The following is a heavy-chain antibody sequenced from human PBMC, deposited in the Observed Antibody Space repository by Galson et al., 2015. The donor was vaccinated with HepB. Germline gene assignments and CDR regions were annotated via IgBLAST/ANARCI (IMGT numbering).Heavy chain of an antibody. V-gene: IGHV1-69*13. J-gene: IGHJ4*02. CDR2: TIPIFGTA. CDR1: GGTFSSYA. CDR3: ASTERFGRAAAGQDFDY. Sequence: SVKVSCKASGGTFSSYAISWVRQAPGQGLEWMGGTIPIFGTANYAQKFQGRVTITADESTSTAYMELSSLRSEDTAVYYCASTERFGRAAAGQDFDYWGQGTLVTVSS. D-gene: IGHD6-13*01.